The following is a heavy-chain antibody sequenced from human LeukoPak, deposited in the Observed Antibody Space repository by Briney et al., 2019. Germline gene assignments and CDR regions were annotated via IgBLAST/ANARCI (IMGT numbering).Heavy chain of an antibody. CDR3: ARGLTTMVRGVIRKCRWFDP. CDR1: GYTFTSYD. Sequence: ASVKVSCKASGYTFTSYDINWVRQATGQGLEWMGWMNPNSGNTGYAQKFQGRVTMTRNTSISTAYMELSSLRSEDTAVYYCARGLTTMVRGVIRKCRWFDPWGQGTLVTVSS. CDR2: MNPNSGNT. D-gene: IGHD3-10*01. J-gene: IGHJ5*02. V-gene: IGHV1-8*01.